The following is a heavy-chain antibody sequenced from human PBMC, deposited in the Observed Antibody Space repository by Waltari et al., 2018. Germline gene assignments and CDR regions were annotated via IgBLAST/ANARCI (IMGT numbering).Heavy chain of an antibody. Sequence: QVQLQESGTGLVKPSETLSLTCTVPGGTISIYYWSWIRQPAGKGLEWIGRIYTSGSTNYNPSLKSRVTMSVDTSKNQFSLKLSSVTAADTAVYYCARGRPYYYYMDVWGKGTTVTISS. J-gene: IGHJ6*03. CDR1: GGTISIYY. CDR3: ARGRPYYYYMDV. CDR2: IYTSGST. V-gene: IGHV4-4*07.